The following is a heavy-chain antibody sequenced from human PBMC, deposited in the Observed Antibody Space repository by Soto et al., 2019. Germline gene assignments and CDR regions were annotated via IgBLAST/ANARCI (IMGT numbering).Heavy chain of an antibody. D-gene: IGHD3-16*01. CDR2: INPEGSEK. V-gene: IGHV3-7*02. CDR1: GFSLSAFW. Sequence: EVQLVQSGGGLVQPGGSLRLSCEASGFSLSAFWMNWVRQSPRKGLEWVSNINPEGSEKVYVDSVKGRFTVSRDNTQNSVYLQMDSLRAEDTAVYYCAGWGTNVCYWGQGSLVTVSS. J-gene: IGHJ4*02. CDR3: AGWGTNVCY.